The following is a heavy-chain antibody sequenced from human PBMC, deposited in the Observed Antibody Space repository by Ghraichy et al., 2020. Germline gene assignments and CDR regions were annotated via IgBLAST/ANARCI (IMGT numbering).Heavy chain of an antibody. CDR1: VETFSGYY. CDR2: INDSGTT. D-gene: IGHD3-10*01. CDR3: ARVDTSSNRGLDY. V-gene: IGHV4-34*01. Sequence: SETLSLPCAVYVETFSGYYWTWVRQPLGRGLEWIGEINDSGTTALNPSLMSRVTISVDTAKNQFSLKVRSVTAADTAVYYCARVDTSSNRGLDYWGQGTRVTVSS. J-gene: IGHJ4*02.